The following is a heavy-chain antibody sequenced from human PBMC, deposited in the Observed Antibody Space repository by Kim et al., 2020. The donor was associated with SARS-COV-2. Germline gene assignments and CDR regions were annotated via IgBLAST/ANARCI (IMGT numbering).Heavy chain of an antibody. CDR1: GGSISSGGYS. CDR3: ARAAGLVPFY. D-gene: IGHD6-6*01. J-gene: IGHJ4*02. V-gene: IGHV4-30-2*01. Sequence: SETLSLTCAVSGGSISSGGYSWSWIRQPPGKGLEWIGYIYHSGSTYYNPSLKSRVTISVDRSKNQFSLKLSSVTAADTAVYYCARAAGLVPFYWGQGTLVTVSS. CDR2: IYHSGST.